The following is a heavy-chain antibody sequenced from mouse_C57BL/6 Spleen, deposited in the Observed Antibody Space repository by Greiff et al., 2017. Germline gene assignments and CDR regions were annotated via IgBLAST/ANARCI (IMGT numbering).Heavy chain of an antibody. CDR1: GYSITSGYY. CDR3: AREGNDLDWYFDV. Sequence: EVKLMESGPGLVKPSQSLSLTCSVTGYSITSGYYWNWIRQFPGNKLEWMGYISYDGSNNYNPSLKNRISITRDTSKNQFFLKLNSVTTEDTATYYCAREGNDLDWYFDVWGTGTTVTVSS. CDR2: ISYDGSN. J-gene: IGHJ1*03. D-gene: IGHD2-4*01. V-gene: IGHV3-6*01.